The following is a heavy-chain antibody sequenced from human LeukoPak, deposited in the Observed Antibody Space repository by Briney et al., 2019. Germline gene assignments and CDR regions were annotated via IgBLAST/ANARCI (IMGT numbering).Heavy chain of an antibody. CDR1: GGSFSGYY. CDR3: ARENCSGGSCYVGWFDP. Sequence: SETLSLTCAVYGGSFSGYYWSWIRQPPGKGLEWIGYIYYSGSTNYNPSLKSRVTISVDTSKNQFSLKLSSVTAADTAVYYCARENCSGGSCYVGWFDPWGQGTLVTVSS. V-gene: IGHV4-59*01. J-gene: IGHJ5*02. D-gene: IGHD2-15*01. CDR2: IYYSGST.